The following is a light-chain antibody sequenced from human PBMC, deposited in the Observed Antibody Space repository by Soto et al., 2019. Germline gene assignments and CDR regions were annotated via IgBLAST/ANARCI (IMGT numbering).Light chain of an antibody. Sequence: NILTQSPGTLSLSPREGDKIYCRASQSVSSSYIAWYQQRPGQTPSLLIYGASTRATGIPDRFSGSGSGTDFTLTISRLEPEDFAVYYCQQYNNLPRTFGQGTKVDI. CDR3: QQYNNLPRT. CDR1: QSVSSSY. CDR2: GAS. J-gene: IGKJ1*01. V-gene: IGKV3-20*01.